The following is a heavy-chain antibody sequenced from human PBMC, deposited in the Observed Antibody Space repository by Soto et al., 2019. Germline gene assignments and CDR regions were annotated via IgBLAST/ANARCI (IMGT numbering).Heavy chain of an antibody. Sequence: GGSLRLSCVASGFTFSSYYMSWVLQFPGKGLEWVANIKQDGSEKYYVDSVKGRFTISRDNAENSLYLQMNSLRAEDTAVYYCAREGGNYDILTGYYGIPFDYWGQGTLVTASS. CDR1: GFTFSSYY. D-gene: IGHD3-9*01. V-gene: IGHV3-7*01. J-gene: IGHJ4*02. CDR3: AREGGNYDILTGYYGIPFDY. CDR2: IKQDGSEK.